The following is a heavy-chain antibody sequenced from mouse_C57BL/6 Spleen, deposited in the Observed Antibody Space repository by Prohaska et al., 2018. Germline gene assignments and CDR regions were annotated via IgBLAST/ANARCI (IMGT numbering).Heavy chain of an antibody. Sequence: QVQLQQSGAELVRPGASVTLSYKASGYTFTDYEMHWVKQTPVHGLEWIGAIDPETGGTAYNQKFKGKAILTADKSSSTAYMELRSLTSEDSAVYYCTRGAMDYWGQGTSVTVSS. V-gene: IGHV1-15*01. CDR2: IDPETGGT. J-gene: IGHJ4*01. CDR1: GYTFTDYE. CDR3: TRGAMDY.